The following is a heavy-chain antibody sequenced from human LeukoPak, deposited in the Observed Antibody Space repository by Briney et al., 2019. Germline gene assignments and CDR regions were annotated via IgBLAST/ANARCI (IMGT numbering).Heavy chain of an antibody. CDR2: ISGSGGST. V-gene: IGHV3-23*01. CDR1: GFTFSSYA. J-gene: IGHJ4*02. Sequence: GGSLRLSCAASGFTFSSYAMSWVRQAPGKGLEWVSAISGSGGSTYYADSVKGRFTISRDNSKNTLYLQMNSLRAEDTAVYYCAKAGDYYDSSGYYRSWGQGTLVTVSS. CDR3: AKAGDYYDSSGYYRS. D-gene: IGHD3-22*01.